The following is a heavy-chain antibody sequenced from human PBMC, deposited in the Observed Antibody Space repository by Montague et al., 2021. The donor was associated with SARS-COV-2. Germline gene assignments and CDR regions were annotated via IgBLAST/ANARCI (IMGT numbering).Heavy chain of an antibody. CDR1: GGSISSSSYY. CDR3: ASALGYCSSTSCYSVYGMDV. Sequence: SETRSLTCTVSGGSISSSSYYWGWIRQPPGKGLEWIGSIYYSGSTYCXXXLKSRVTISVDTSKNQFSLKLSSVTAADTAVYYCASALGYCSSTSCYSVYGMDVWGQGTTVTVSS. D-gene: IGHD2-2*01. V-gene: IGHV4-39*01. J-gene: IGHJ6*02. CDR2: IYYSGST.